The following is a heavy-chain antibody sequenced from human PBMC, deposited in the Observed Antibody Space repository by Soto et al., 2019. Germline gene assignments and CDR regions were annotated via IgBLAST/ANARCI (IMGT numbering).Heavy chain of an antibody. CDR3: ARGSAVAAAGRILDP. CDR2: IWYDGSNK. CDR1: GFTFSSYG. V-gene: IGHV3-33*01. Sequence: QVQLAESGGGVVQPGRSLRLSCAASGFTFSSYGMHWVRQAPGKGLEWVAVIWYDGSNKYYADSVKGRFTISRDNSKNTLYLQMNSLRAEDTAVYYCARGSAVAAAGRILDPWGQGTLVTVSS. D-gene: IGHD6-13*01. J-gene: IGHJ5*02.